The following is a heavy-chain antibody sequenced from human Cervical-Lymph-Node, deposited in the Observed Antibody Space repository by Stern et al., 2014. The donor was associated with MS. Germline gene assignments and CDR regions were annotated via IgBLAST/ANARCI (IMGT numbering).Heavy chain of an antibody. J-gene: IGHJ6*02. CDR3: ARLEGYYDFLKRSYNYYHGMDV. V-gene: IGHV4-59*08. D-gene: IGHD3-9*01. Sequence: QMQLVQSGPGLVKPSETLSLTCTVSGGSISNYYWSWIRQPPGKGLEWIGYIYYSGSTNSTPSHKGRVTISVDSPKKHFSLRLSSVTAADTAVYYCARLEGYYDFLKRSYNYYHGMDVWGQGTTVTVSS. CDR1: GGSISNYY. CDR2: IYYSGST.